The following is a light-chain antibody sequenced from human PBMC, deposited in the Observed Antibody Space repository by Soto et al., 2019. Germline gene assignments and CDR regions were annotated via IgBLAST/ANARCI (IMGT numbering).Light chain of an antibody. Sequence: DIQLTQSPSFLSASVGDRVTITCRPSRAITSYLAWYQQKPGKAPKLLIYAASTLQSGVPSRFSGSGSGTEFTLTISSLQPEDFATYYCQQLNSYPRTFGQGTKVEIK. CDR3: QQLNSYPRT. V-gene: IGKV1-9*01. CDR2: AAS. CDR1: RAITSY. J-gene: IGKJ1*01.